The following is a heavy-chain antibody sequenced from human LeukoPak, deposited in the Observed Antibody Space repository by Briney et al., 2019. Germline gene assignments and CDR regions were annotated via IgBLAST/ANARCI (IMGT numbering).Heavy chain of an antibody. J-gene: IGHJ5*02. CDR3: ARVVRGPIRFDP. D-gene: IGHD3-10*01. V-gene: IGHV4-39*07. Sequence: SETLSLTCTVSGGSISSSSYYWGWIRQPPGKGLEWIGSIYYRGSTNYNPSLKSRVTISVDTSKNQFSLKLSSVTAADTAVYYCARVVRGPIRFDPWGQGTLVTVSS. CDR1: GGSISSSSYY. CDR2: IYYRGST.